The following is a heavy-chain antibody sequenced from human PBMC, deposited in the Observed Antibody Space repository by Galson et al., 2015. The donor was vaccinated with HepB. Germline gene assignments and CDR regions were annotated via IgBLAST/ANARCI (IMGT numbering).Heavy chain of an antibody. CDR1: GFTLSDYH. CDR2: ISSRGNYR. V-gene: IGHV3-11*06. J-gene: IGHJ4*02. CDR3: VRVSGATYTFDF. D-gene: IGHD5-12*01. Sequence: SLRLSCASSGFTLSDYHMSWIRQAPGKGLEWISYISSRGNYRNNADSVRGRFIISRDNANKLLFLRMNSLRTEDTAMYYCVRVSGATYTFDFWGQGVLVTVSS.